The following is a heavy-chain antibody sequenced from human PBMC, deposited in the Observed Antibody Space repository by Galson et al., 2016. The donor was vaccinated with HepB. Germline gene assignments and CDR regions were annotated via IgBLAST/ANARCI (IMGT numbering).Heavy chain of an antibody. CDR3: AREHETSGYADDFDM. Sequence: SLRLSCAASGFIFSQYVIHWVRQAPGKGLEWVAVTELDGSVKFYAAAVKGRFTISRDNSKNTLYLQMNSLRAEDTAVYYCAREHETSGYADDFDMWGQGTMVTVSS. CDR2: TELDGSVK. CDR1: GFIFSQYV. D-gene: IGHD3-22*01. V-gene: IGHV3-30-3*01. J-gene: IGHJ3*02.